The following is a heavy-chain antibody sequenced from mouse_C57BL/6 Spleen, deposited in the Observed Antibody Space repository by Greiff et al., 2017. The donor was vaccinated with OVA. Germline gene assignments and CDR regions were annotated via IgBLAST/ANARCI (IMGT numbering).Heavy chain of an antibody. J-gene: IGHJ2*01. CDR1: GYTFTSYW. V-gene: IGHV1-50*01. CDR3: DRKGPLYFDY. CDR2: IDPSDSYT. Sequence: QVQLQQPGAELVKPGASVKLSCKASGYTFTSYWMQWVKQRPGQGLAWIGDIDPSDSYTNSNQKFKGKATLTVDTSSSTACMQLSILTSEDSAVYYCDRKGPLYFDYWGQGTTLTVSS.